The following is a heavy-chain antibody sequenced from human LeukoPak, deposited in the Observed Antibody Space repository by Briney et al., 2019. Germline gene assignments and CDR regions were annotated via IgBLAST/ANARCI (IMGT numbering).Heavy chain of an antibody. V-gene: IGHV3-15*01. Sequence: GGSLRLSCATSGFSFDNAWLSWVRQAPGKGLEWVGRIKGKSAGGATDYAAPVKGRFTISRDDSKSTLYLQMNTLRPEDTAVYYCARERQNKDFWSGGDYWGQGTLVTVSS. D-gene: IGHD3-3*01. CDR1: GFSFDNAW. CDR2: IKGKSAGGAT. J-gene: IGHJ4*02. CDR3: ARERQNKDFWSGGDY.